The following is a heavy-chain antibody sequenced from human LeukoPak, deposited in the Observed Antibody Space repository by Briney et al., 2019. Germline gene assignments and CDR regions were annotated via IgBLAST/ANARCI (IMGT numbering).Heavy chain of an antibody. CDR2: IYYSGST. Sequence: SETLSLTCTVSGGSISSYYWSWIRQPPGKGLEWIGYIYYSGSTNYNPSLKSRVTISVDTSKNQFSLKLSSVTAADTAVYYCARRRYGDYFDYWGQGTLVTVSS. V-gene: IGHV4-59*08. D-gene: IGHD4-17*01. CDR1: GGSISSYY. J-gene: IGHJ4*02. CDR3: ARRRYGDYFDY.